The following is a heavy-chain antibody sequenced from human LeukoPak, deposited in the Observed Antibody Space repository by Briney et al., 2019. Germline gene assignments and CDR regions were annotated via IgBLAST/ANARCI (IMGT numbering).Heavy chain of an antibody. Sequence: PSETLSLTCTVSGGSISSYYWGWIRQPPGKGLEWIGYIYYSGSTNYNPSLKSRVTISVDTSKNQLSLKLSSVTAADTAVYYCARVRATLFGVAMDYMDVWGKGTTVTVSS. V-gene: IGHV4-59*08. CDR3: ARVRATLFGVAMDYMDV. D-gene: IGHD3-3*01. CDR1: GGSISSYY. J-gene: IGHJ6*03. CDR2: IYYSGST.